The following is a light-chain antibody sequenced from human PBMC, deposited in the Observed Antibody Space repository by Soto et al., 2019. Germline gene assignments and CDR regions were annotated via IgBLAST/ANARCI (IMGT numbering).Light chain of an antibody. Sequence: EVVLAQSPGTLSLSPGERATLSCRASQSVSSSQLAWFQQKPGQAPRLLSYDASWRAAGIPDRFSGSGSGTDFTLTISRLEPADFAVFYWQQYASAPHTFGGGTKVEIK. CDR1: QSVSSSQ. CDR3: QQYASAPHT. J-gene: IGKJ4*01. V-gene: IGKV3-20*01. CDR2: DAS.